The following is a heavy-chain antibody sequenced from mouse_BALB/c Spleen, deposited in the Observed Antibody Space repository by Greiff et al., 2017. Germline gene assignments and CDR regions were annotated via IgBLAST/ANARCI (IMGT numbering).Heavy chain of an antibody. Sequence: VKLMESGPQLVRPGASVKISCKASGYSFTSYWMHWVKQRPGQGLEWIGMVDPSDSETRLNQKFKDKATLTVDKSSSTAYMQLSSPTSEDSAVYYCAREDDYDDYAMDYWGQGTSVTVSS. J-gene: IGHJ4*01. D-gene: IGHD2-4*01. V-gene: IGHV1S126*01. CDR2: VDPSDSET. CDR3: AREDDYDDYAMDY. CDR1: GYSFTSYW.